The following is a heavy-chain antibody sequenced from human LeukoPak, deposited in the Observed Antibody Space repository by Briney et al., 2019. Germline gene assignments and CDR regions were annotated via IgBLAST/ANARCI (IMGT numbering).Heavy chain of an antibody. Sequence: SETLSLTCTVSGYSISSYYYWGWIRQPPGKGLEWIGSIYHSGSTYYNPSLKSRVTISVDTSKNQFSLKLSSVTAADTAVYYCARDPLDYLGERGGFDYWGQGTLVTVSS. CDR1: GYSISSYYY. D-gene: IGHD4-11*01. CDR3: ARDPLDYLGERGGFDY. V-gene: IGHV4-38-2*02. J-gene: IGHJ4*02. CDR2: IYHSGST.